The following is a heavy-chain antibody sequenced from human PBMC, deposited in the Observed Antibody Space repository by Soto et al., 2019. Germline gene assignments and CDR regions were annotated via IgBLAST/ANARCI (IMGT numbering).Heavy chain of an antibody. V-gene: IGHV4-61*01. CDR3: ARDFAYFDS. Sequence: PSETLSFTCTVSGGSFKSGSYYWSWIRQPPGKGLEWIGHVYHTGRTSYNPSLKSRVSISMDTSKNQFSLNLDSVTAADTAVYFCARDFAYFDSWGQGTLVTVSS. CDR1: GGSFKSGSYY. CDR2: VYHTGRT. J-gene: IGHJ4*02. D-gene: IGHD3-3*01.